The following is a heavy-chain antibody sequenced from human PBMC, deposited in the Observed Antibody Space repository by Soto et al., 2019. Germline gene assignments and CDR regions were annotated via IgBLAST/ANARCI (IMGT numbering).Heavy chain of an antibody. V-gene: IGHV3-11*01. CDR3: ARDLGYYDSSGYSDY. Sequence: GGSPRLSCAASGFTFSDHYMSWIRQAPGKGLEWVSYISSSGDILYYADSVKGRFTISRDNAKNSLYLQMNSLRAEDTAVYYCARDLGYYDSSGYSDYWGHRSLVTLST. CDR2: ISSSGDIL. J-gene: IGHJ4*01. D-gene: IGHD3-22*01. CDR1: GFTFSDHY.